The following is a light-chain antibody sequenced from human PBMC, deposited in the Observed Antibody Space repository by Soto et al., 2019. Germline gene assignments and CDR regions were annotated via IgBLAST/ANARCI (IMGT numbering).Light chain of an antibody. CDR2: GDY. Sequence: QSVLTQPPSVSGAPGQRVTISCTGSSSNIGADYDVHWYQHLPGTAPKLLIFGDYNRPSGVPDRISGSRSGTSASLAITGLQAGDEADYYCQSYDRSLSGFVFGTGTKVTVL. J-gene: IGLJ1*01. V-gene: IGLV1-40*01. CDR1: SSNIGADYD. CDR3: QSYDRSLSGFV.